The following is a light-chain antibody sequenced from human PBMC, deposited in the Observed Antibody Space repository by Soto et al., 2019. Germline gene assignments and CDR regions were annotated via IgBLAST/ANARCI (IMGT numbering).Light chain of an antibody. J-gene: IGKJ5*01. CDR2: GAS. V-gene: IGKV3-15*01. Sequence: EIVLTHSPGTLSLSPCERATLSSRASQSVSSNLAWYQQKPGQAPRLLIYGASTRVTGIPARFSGSGSGTEFTLTISSLQSADFAVYYCQQYNNWAITFGQGTRLEI. CDR1: QSVSSN. CDR3: QQYNNWAIT.